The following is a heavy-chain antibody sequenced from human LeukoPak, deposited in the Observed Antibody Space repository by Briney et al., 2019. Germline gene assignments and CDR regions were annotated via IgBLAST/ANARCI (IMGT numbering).Heavy chain of an antibody. Sequence: GGSLRLSCAASGFTFSSYAMHWVRQAPGKGLEWVAVISYDGSNKYYADSVKGRFTISRDNSKNTLYLQMNSLRAEDTAVYYCARGRSITSCYYFDYWGQGALVTVSS. V-gene: IGHV3-30*01. J-gene: IGHJ4*02. CDR2: ISYDGSNK. D-gene: IGHD2-2*01. CDR3: ARGRSITSCYYFDY. CDR1: GFTFSSYA.